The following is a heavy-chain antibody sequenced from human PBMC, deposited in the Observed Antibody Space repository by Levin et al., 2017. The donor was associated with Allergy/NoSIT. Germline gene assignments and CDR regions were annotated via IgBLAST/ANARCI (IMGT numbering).Heavy chain of an antibody. V-gene: IGHV1-2*02. J-gene: IGHJ4*02. Sequence: ASVKVSCKASGYTFTGHYMHWVRQAPGQGPEWMGWIDPKSGRTEFVEKFQGRVTMTRDTSISTVYMELSRLRSDDTAVYYCARDPGYSGDKWWYFDFWGQGTLVTVSS. CDR2: IDPKSGRT. CDR1: GYTFTGHY. D-gene: IGHD5-12*01. CDR3: ARDPGYSGDKWWYFDF.